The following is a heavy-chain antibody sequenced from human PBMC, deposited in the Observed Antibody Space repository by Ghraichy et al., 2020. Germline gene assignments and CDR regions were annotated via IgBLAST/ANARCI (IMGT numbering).Heavy chain of an antibody. V-gene: IGHV5-51*01. CDR2: IYPGDSDT. D-gene: IGHD3-22*01. CDR1: GYSFTSYW. J-gene: IGHJ4*02. CDR3: ARPEGRLDSSGYYWDFDY. Sequence: GESLNISCKGSGYSFTSYWIGWVRQMPGKGLEWMGIIYPGDSDTRYSPSFQGQVTISADKSISTAYLQWSSLKASDTAMYYCARPEGRLDSSGYYWDFDYWGQGTLVTVSS.